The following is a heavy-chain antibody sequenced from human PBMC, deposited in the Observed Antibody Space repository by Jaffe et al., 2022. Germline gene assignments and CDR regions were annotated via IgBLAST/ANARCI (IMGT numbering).Heavy chain of an antibody. J-gene: IGHJ6*03. CDR3: ARHTEDYDFWSGYRYYYYMDV. Sequence: EVQLVQSGAEVKKPGESLKISCKGSGYSFTSYWIGWVRQMPGKGLEWMGIIYPGDSDTRYSPSFQGQVTISADKSISTAYLQWSSLKASDTAMYYCARHTEDYDFWSGYRYYYYMDVWGKGTTVTVSS. D-gene: IGHD3-3*01. CDR2: IYPGDSDT. V-gene: IGHV5-51*01. CDR1: GYSFTSYW.